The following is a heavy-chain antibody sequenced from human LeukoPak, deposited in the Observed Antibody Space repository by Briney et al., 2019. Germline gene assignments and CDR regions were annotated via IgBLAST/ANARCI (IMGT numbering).Heavy chain of an antibody. CDR2: INPSGGST. CDR1: GYTFTSYY. Sequence: EASVKVSCKASGYTFTSYYMHWVRQARGQGLEWMGIINPSGGSTSYAQKFQGRVTMTRDTSTSTVYMELSSLRSEDTAVYYCATNSLLWFGELLTGAFDIWGQGTMVTVSS. D-gene: IGHD3-10*01. CDR3: ATNSLLWFGELLTGAFDI. J-gene: IGHJ3*02. V-gene: IGHV1-46*01.